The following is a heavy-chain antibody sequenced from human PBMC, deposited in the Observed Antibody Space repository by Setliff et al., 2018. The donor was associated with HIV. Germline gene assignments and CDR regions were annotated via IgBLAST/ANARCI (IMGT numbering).Heavy chain of an antibody. J-gene: IGHJ6*02. Sequence: GGSLRLSCAASGFTLSSYAMTWVRQAPGKGLEWVSVIYAGGSTYYADSVKGRFTISRDNSKNMLYLQMDSLRAEDTAVYYCARGPETYYYYGMDVWGQGTTVTVSS. CDR2: IYAGGST. V-gene: IGHV3-66*01. CDR3: ARGPETYYYYGMDV. CDR1: GFTLSSYA.